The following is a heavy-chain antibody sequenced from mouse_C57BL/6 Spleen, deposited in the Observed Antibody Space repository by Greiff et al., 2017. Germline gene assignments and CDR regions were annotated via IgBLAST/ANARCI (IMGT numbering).Heavy chain of an antibody. D-gene: IGHD2-1*01. V-gene: IGHV6-6*01. CDR2: IRNKANNHAT. Sequence: EVKLLESGGGLVQPGGSMKLSCAASGFTFSDAWMDWVRQSPEKGLEWVAEIRNKANNHATYYAESVKGRFTISRDDSKSSVYLQMNSLRAEDTGIYYCTRQIYYGKYWYFEVWGTGATVTVS. J-gene: IGHJ1*03. CDR3: TRQIYYGKYWYFEV. CDR1: GFTFSDAW.